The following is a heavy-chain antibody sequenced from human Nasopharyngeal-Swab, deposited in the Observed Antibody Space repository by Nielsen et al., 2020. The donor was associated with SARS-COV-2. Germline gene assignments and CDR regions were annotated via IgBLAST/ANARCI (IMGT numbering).Heavy chain of an antibody. Sequence: GESLKISCAASGLGFSNYEMNWVRQAPGKGLEWVAVVSYDGANKYYADSVKGRFAISRDNSKNTLYLQMSSLSAEDTALYYCARGQAAAAIAWFDPWGQGTLVTVSS. CDR1: GLGFSNYE. D-gene: IGHD2-2*01. V-gene: IGHV3-30*09. CDR2: VSYDGANK. J-gene: IGHJ5*02. CDR3: ARGQAAAAIAWFDP.